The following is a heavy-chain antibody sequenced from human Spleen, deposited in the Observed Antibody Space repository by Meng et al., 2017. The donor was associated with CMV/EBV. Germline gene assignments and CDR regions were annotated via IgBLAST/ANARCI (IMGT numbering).Heavy chain of an antibody. CDR3: VKELIGHQMIYSFFDP. D-gene: IGHD2-2*02. Sequence: SLKIYCAASGFIFDDYAMHWVRQVPGKGLEWVSGISWNSGTIVYADSVKGRFTISRDNAKNSLSLQMNSLRAEDTALYYCVKELIGHQMIYSFFDPWGQGTLVTVSS. V-gene: IGHV3-9*01. CDR2: ISWNSGTI. J-gene: IGHJ5*02. CDR1: GFIFDDYA.